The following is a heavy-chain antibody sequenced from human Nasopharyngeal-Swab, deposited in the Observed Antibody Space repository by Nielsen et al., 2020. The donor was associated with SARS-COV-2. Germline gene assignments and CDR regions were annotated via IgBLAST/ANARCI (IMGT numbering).Heavy chain of an antibody. CDR3: AHSSLLFRGPAFDY. CDR1: GFSLSTSGVG. V-gene: IGHV2-5*02. Sequence: SGPTLVKPTQTFTLTCTFSGFSLSTSGVGVGWIRQPPGKSLKWLALIYWDDDKRYSPSLKSRLTITKDTSKNQVVLTMTNMDPVDTATYYCAHSSLLFRGPAFDYWGQGTLVTVSS. CDR2: IYWDDDK. D-gene: IGHD2-21*01. J-gene: IGHJ4*02.